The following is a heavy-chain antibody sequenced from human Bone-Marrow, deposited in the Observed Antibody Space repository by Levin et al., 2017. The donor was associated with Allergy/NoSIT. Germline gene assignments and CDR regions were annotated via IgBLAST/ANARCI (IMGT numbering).Heavy chain of an antibody. D-gene: IGHD2-2*01. CDR2: IYYSGST. V-gene: IGHV4-59*01. Sequence: ESLKISCTVSGGSISSYYWSWIRQPPGKGLEWIGYIYYSGSTNYNPSLKSRVTISADTSKHQFSLKLSSVTAADTAVYYCARDLGYCSSTSCYAWFDPWGQGTLVTVSS. CDR1: GGSISSYY. CDR3: ARDLGYCSSTSCYAWFDP. J-gene: IGHJ5*02.